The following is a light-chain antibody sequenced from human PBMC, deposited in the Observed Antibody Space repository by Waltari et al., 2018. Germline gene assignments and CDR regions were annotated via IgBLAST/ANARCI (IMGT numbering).Light chain of an antibody. J-gene: IGKJ1*01. CDR1: QSVGTS. CDR2: GAS. Sequence: VLTQSPGTLSLSPGERATLACRASQSVGTSLAWYQQQPGQAPRLLIFGASRRATGIPDRFSGSWSGTDFSLTISRLEPEDFAVYYCQHYVRLPATFGQGTKVEI. V-gene: IGKV3-20*01. CDR3: QHYVRLPAT.